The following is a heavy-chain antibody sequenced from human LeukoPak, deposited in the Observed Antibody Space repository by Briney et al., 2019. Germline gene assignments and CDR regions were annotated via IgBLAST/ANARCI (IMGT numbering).Heavy chain of an antibody. CDR3: AKEIESEFDY. CDR1: VYTFSGDA. D-gene: IGHD1-14*01. Sequence: PGGSLRLSCAASVYTFSGDAMCWVRQAPGKGLEWVSAISGSGGSAYYADSVKGRFTISRDNSKNTLYLQMNSLRAEDTAVYYCAKEIESEFDYWGQGTLVTVSS. J-gene: IGHJ4*02. CDR2: ISGSGGSA. V-gene: IGHV3-23*01.